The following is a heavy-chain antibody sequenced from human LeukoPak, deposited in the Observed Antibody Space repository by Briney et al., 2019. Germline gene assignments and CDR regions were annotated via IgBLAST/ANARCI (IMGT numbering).Heavy chain of an antibody. CDR3: ARLPQPGIAAAGAFDY. CDR2: IYYRGSP. Sequence: PAEALSLPCTVSVGFSSSSRYYGGWGRQPPAKGLEWIECIYYRGSPYYHPSLKGRVTISVDTSKNQFFLKLTSVTAADTAVYYCARLPQPGIAAAGAFDYWGQGTLVTVSA. J-gene: IGHJ4*02. CDR1: VGFSSSSRYY. V-gene: IGHV4-39*01. D-gene: IGHD6-13*01.